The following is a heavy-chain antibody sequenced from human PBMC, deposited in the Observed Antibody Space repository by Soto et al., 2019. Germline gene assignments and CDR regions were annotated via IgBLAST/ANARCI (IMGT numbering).Heavy chain of an antibody. CDR2: ISAYNGNT. V-gene: IGHV1-18*01. D-gene: IGHD6-13*01. CDR1: GYTFTSYG. Sequence: ASVKVSCKASGYTFTSYGISWVRQAPGQGLEWMGWISAYNGNTNYAQKLQGRVTMTTDTSTSTAYMELSSLRSEDTAVYYCARNPGIAAAGNVDPWGQGTLVTVSS. J-gene: IGHJ5*02. CDR3: ARNPGIAAAGNVDP.